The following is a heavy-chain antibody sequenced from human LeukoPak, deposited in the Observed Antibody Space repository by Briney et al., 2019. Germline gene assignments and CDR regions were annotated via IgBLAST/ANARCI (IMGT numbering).Heavy chain of an antibody. V-gene: IGHV3-48*03. CDR2: ISASGTLT. Sequence: GGSLRLSCAASGFTFSSYEMNWVRQAPGKGLEWISYISASGTLTHYADSVEDRFTISRDNAKNSLYLQMNSLRAEDTAVYYCARDGTPIHSSGWVYMDVWGKGTTVTISS. D-gene: IGHD6-25*01. CDR1: GFTFSSYE. CDR3: ARDGTPIHSSGWVYMDV. J-gene: IGHJ6*04.